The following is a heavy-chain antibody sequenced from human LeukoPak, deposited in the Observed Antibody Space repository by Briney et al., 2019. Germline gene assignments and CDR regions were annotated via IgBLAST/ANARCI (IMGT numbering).Heavy chain of an antibody. V-gene: IGHV3-66*02. CDR1: GFTVSSNY. J-gene: IGHJ4*02. CDR2: IYIGGST. Sequence: TGGSLRLSRAASGFTVSSNYMSWVRQAPGKGLEWVSVIYIGGSTYYADSVKGRFTISRDNSKNTLYLQMNSLRAEDTAVYYCAREPDGYIDYWGQGTLVTVSS. CDR3: AREPDGYIDY. D-gene: IGHD5-24*01.